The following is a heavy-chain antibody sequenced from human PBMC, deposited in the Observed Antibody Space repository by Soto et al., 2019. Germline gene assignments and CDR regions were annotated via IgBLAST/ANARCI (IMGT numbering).Heavy chain of an antibody. J-gene: IGHJ4*02. D-gene: IGHD1-1*01. CDR2: ISAHNGNT. CDR1: GYGFTTYG. Sequence: QVHLVQSGAEVKKPGASVKVSCKGSGYGFTTYGITWVRQAPGQGLEWMAWISAHNGNTDYAQNLQGRVTVTRDTSTSTADMELRSLRSDDTAVYYCARGRYGDYWGQGARVTVSS. CDR3: ARGRYGDY. V-gene: IGHV1-18*01.